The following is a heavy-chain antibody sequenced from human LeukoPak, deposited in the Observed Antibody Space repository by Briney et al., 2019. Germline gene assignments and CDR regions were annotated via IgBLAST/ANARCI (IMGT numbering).Heavy chain of an antibody. CDR3: ARVFHRVYFDL. J-gene: IGHJ2*01. Sequence: ASVKVSCKASGYTFTDYSMHWVRQAPGQGLEWMGWINPNSGGTNYAQKFRGRVTMTRDTSISTAYMELSRLRSDDTAVYYRARVFHRVYFDLWGRGTLVTVSS. CDR1: GYTFTDYS. CDR2: INPNSGGT. V-gene: IGHV1-2*02.